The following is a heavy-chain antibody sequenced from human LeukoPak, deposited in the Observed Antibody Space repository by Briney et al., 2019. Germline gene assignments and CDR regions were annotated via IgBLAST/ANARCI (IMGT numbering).Heavy chain of an antibody. CDR1: GYTLTELS. CDR3: ATDFQGNYYDN. CDR2: FDPEDGET. D-gene: IGHD2/OR15-2a*01. V-gene: IGHV1-24*01. J-gene: IGHJ4*02. Sequence: ASVKVSCKVSGYTLTELSMHWVRQAPGQGLEWMGGFDPEDGETIYAQKFQGRVTMTEDTSTDTAYMELSSLRSEGTAVYYCATDFQGNYYDNWGQGTLVTVSS.